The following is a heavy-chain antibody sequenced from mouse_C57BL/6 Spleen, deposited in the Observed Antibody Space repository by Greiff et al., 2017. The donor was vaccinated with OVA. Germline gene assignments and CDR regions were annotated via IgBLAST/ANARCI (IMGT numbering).Heavy chain of an antibody. D-gene: IGHD2-2*01. CDR2: IWSGGST. CDR3: ARNWLPFYYAMDD. V-gene: IGHV2-2*01. J-gene: IGHJ4*01. CDR1: GFSLTSYG. Sequence: VQLQQSGPGLVQPSQSLSITCTVSGFSLTSYGVHWVRQSPGKGLEWLGVIWSGGSTHYNAAFISRLSISKDNSKSQVFFKMNSLQADDTAIYYCARNWLPFYYAMDDWGQGTSVTVSS.